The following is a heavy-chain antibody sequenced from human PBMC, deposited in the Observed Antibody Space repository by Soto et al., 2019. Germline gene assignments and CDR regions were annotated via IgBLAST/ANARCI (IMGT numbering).Heavy chain of an antibody. Sequence: EVQLVESGGDLVQPGGSLRLACAASGFTFSSYDFHWVRQATGKGLEWVSGVSTAGDTYCAGSVKGRFIMSREHAKNSLYLQMNSLRAGDTAVYYCTRGADGFDYWGQGTLVTVSS. CDR2: VSTAGDT. D-gene: IGHD3-16*01. CDR1: GFTFSSYD. CDR3: TRGADGFDY. V-gene: IGHV3-13*01. J-gene: IGHJ4*02.